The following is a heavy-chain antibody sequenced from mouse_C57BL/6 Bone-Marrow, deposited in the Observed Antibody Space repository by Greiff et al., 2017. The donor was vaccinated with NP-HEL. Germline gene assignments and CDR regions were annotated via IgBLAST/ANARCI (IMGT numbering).Heavy chain of an antibody. CDR2: ISSGSITI. CDR1: EFPFGAFE. Sequence: EVQGVESGGGLLKPGGSLKLSCPASEFPFGAFELPWFRRAPEKGLGWVAYISSGSITIYYADTVKGRFTISRDNAKNTLFLQMTSLRSEDTAMYYCARGSYAMDYWGQGTSVTVSS. J-gene: IGHJ4*01. CDR3: ARGSYAMDY. V-gene: IGHV5-17*01.